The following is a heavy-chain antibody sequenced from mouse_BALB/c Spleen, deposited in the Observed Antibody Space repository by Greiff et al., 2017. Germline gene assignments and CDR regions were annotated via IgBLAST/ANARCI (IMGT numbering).Heavy chain of an antibody. CDR2: IYPGDGDT. CDR1: GYAFSSYW. V-gene: IGHV1-80*01. J-gene: IGHJ2*01. D-gene: IGHD1-1*01. Sequence: VQLQQSGAELVRPGSSVKISCKASGYAFSSYWMNWVKQRPGQGLEWIGQIYPGDGDTNYNGKFKGKATLTADKSSSTAYMQLSSLTSEDSAVYFCARSGHYYGSSSYYFDCWGQGTTLTVSS. CDR3: ARSGHYYGSSSYYFDC.